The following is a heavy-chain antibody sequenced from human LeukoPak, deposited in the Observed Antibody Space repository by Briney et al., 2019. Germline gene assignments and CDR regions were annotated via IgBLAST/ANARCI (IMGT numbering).Heavy chain of an antibody. Sequence: GGSLRLSCAASGFTVSSNYMSWVRQAPGKGLEWVSRINSDGSSTSYADSVKGRFTISRDNAKNTLYLQMNSLRAEDTAVYYCARVRTTGTALDYWGQGTLVTVSS. D-gene: IGHD1-1*01. CDR1: GFTVSSNY. V-gene: IGHV3-74*01. CDR3: ARVRTTGTALDY. CDR2: INSDGSST. J-gene: IGHJ4*02.